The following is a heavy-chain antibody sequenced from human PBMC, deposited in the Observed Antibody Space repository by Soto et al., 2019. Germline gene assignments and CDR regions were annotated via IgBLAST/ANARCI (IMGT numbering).Heavy chain of an antibody. Sequence: PGGSLRLSCAASGFTFSSYEMNWVRQAPGKGLEWVSYISSGSTIYYADSVKGRFTISIDNAKNSLYLQMNSLRAEDTAVYYCARDKAGAGYYYYGMDVWGQGT. CDR1: GFTFSSYE. CDR2: ISSGSTI. J-gene: IGHJ6*02. V-gene: IGHV3-48*03. CDR3: ARDKAGAGYYYYGMDV. D-gene: IGHD6-19*01.